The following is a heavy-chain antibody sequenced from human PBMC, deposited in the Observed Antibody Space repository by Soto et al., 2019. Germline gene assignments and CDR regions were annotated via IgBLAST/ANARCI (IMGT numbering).Heavy chain of an antibody. V-gene: IGHV3-21*01. CDR1: GFNFNSYT. D-gene: IGHD2-15*01. J-gene: IGHJ6*02. CDR3: ARDCSGGSCYPGMDV. CDR2: ISSNGYI. Sequence: GGSLRLSCAASGFNFNSYTINWVRQAPGKRLEWLSSISSNGYIFSTDSVRGRFTISRDNAKNSVYLQINSQRAEDTAVYFCARDCSGGSCYPGMDVWGQGTTVTVSS.